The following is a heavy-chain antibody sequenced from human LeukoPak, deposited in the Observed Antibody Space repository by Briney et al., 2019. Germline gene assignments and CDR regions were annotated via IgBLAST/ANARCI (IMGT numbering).Heavy chain of an antibody. CDR1: GASITTYY. D-gene: IGHD3-22*01. CDR2: IYHSGST. J-gene: IGHJ4*02. Sequence: SETLSLTCTVSGASITTYYRSWIRQPPGRGLEWIGYIYHSGSTKYNPSLKSRVTISVDTSKNQFSLRLSSVTAADTAVYYCASQFYDSSGYPFDSWGQGTLVTVSS. V-gene: IGHV4-59*08. CDR3: ASQFYDSSGYPFDS.